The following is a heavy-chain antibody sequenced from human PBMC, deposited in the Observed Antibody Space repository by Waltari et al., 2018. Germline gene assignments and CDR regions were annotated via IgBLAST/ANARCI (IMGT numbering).Heavy chain of an antibody. CDR2: IKSRGSGETV. D-gene: IGHD3-3*01. J-gene: IGHJ4*02. V-gene: IGHV3-15*01. CDR1: VFSFTHAW. Sequence: EVQLVESGGGLVAPVWSLRLSCTASVFSFTHAWLTWVRQAPGKGREWVGLIKSRGSGETVDYAAPVKGRFTISRDDSKDTVYLQMSSLRVEDTALYYCTADLSEFGHGEIDFWGQGSQVTVSS. CDR3: TADLSEFGHGEIDF.